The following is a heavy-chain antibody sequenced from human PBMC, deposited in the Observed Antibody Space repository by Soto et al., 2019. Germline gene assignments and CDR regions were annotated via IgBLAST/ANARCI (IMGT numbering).Heavy chain of an antibody. CDR1: GFTFSDYY. CDR3: VKVEYGGRRDY. V-gene: IGHV3-11*01. J-gene: IGHJ4*02. D-gene: IGHD2-2*01. CDR2: ISSSSDTI. Sequence: QVQLVESGGDLVKPGGSLRLSCAASGFTFSDYYMSWIRQAPGKGLEWVSYISSSSDTISYADSVKGRFSISRDNAKNSLFLQMNSRRAEDTAVYYGVKVEYGGRRDYWGQGALGTVSS.